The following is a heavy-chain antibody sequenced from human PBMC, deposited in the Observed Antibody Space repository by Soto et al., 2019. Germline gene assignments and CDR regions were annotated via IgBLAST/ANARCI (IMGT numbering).Heavy chain of an antibody. V-gene: IGHV1-69*02. D-gene: IGHD3-16*02. CDR1: GGSFSSHA. Sequence: QVQLVQSGAEVKKPGSSVKVSCKASGGSFSSHAITWVRQAPGQGLEWMGRIIPILGITNYAQKFQDRVTITADKSTSTAYMDLSSLRSEDTAMYYCAGGEDDDDRYPRDDAFDVWGQGTKVTVSS. J-gene: IGHJ3*01. CDR2: IIPILGIT. CDR3: AGGEDDDDRYPRDDAFDV.